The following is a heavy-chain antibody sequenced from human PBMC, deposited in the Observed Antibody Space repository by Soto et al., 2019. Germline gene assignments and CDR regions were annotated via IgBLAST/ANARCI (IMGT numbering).Heavy chain of an antibody. CDR2: ISAYNGNT. J-gene: IGHJ4*02. CDR3: ARDPPPPDY. CDR1: GYTFASYA. V-gene: IGHV1-18*01. Sequence: QVQLVQSGAEVKKPGASVKVSCKASGYTFASYAISWMRQAPGQGLEWMGWISAYNGNTNYAQKLQGRVTMTTDTSTSTAYRELRSLRSDDTAVDYCARDPPPPDYGGQGTLVTVSS.